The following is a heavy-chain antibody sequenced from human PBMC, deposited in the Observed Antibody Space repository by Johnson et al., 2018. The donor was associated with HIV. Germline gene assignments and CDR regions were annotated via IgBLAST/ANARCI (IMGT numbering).Heavy chain of an antibody. D-gene: IGHD6-19*01. Sequence: VQLVEFGGGVVQPGGSLRLSCAASGFTFSSYWMSWVRQAPGKGLEWVANIKQDGSEKYYVDSVKGRFTISRDNAKNSLYLQMNSLRAEDTAVYYCASRSEQWLGAFDIWGQGTMVTVSS. CDR3: ASRSEQWLGAFDI. CDR1: GFTFSSYW. V-gene: IGHV3-7*01. CDR2: IKQDGSEK. J-gene: IGHJ3*02.